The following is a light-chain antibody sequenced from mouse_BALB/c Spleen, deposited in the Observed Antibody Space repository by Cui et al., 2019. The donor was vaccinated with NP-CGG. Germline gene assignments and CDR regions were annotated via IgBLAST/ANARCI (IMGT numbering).Light chain of an antibody. V-gene: IGLV1*01. CDR1: TGAVTTNNY. J-gene: IGLJ1*01. CDR3: ALWYSNHWV. CDR2: GTN. Sequence: HAVESQESALTTSPGETVTLTCRSSTGAVTTNNYANWVQEKPDHLFTGLIGGTNNRAPGVPARFSGSLIGDKAALTITGAQTEDEAIYFCALWYSNHWVFGGGTKLTVL.